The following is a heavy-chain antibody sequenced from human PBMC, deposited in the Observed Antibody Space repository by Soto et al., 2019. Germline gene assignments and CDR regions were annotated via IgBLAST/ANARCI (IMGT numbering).Heavy chain of an antibody. D-gene: IGHD1-26*01. CDR1: GYTFTSYG. J-gene: IGHJ4*02. Sequence: QVQLVQSGAEVKKPGASVKVSCKASGYTFTSYGITWVRQAPGQGLEWMGWISAYNGNTKYAQKFQGRVTITTDTSTSKAYMELSSLRSDDTAVYYCARDLGAQIVEYWGQGTLVTVSS. CDR2: ISAYNGNT. V-gene: IGHV1-18*01. CDR3: ARDLGAQIVEY.